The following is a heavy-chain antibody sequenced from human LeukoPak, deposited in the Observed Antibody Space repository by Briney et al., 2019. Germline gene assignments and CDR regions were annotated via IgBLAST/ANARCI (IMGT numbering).Heavy chain of an antibody. J-gene: IGHJ4*02. CDR3: ARAYCTNGVCYTYY. D-gene: IGHD2-8*01. CDR1: GYTFTGYY. CDR2: INPNSGGT. V-gene: IGHV1-2*02. Sequence: ASVKVSCKASGYTFTGYYMHWVRQAPGQGLEWMGWINPNSGGTNYAQKFQGRVAMTRDTSISTAYMELSRLRSDDTAVYYCARAYCTNGVCYTYYWGQGTLVTVSS.